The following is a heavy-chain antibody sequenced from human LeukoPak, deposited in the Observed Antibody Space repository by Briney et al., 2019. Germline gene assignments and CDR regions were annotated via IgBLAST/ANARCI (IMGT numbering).Heavy chain of an antibody. CDR3: ARGGSSWYPAGLYDP. Sequence: SETLSLTCTVSGGSISSGDYYWSWIRQPPGKGLEWIGYIYYSGSTYYNPSLKSRVTISVDTSKNQFSLKLSSVTAADTAVYYCARGGSSWYPAGLYDPWGQGTLVTVSS. J-gene: IGHJ5*02. CDR2: IYYSGST. D-gene: IGHD6-13*01. V-gene: IGHV4-30-4*01. CDR1: GGSISSGDYY.